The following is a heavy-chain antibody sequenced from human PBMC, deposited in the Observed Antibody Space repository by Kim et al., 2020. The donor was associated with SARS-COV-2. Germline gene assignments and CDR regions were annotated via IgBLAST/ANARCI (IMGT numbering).Heavy chain of an antibody. CDR1: GGSISSSSYY. J-gene: IGHJ3*02. D-gene: IGHD7-27*01. Sequence: SETLSLTCTVSGGSISSSSYYWGWIRQPPGKGLEWIGSIYYSGSTYYNPSLKSRVTISVDTSKNQFSLKLSSVTAADTAVYYCARDVSAGEDWDAFDIWGQGTMVTVSS. CDR3: ARDVSAGEDWDAFDI. CDR2: IYYSGST. V-gene: IGHV4-39*07.